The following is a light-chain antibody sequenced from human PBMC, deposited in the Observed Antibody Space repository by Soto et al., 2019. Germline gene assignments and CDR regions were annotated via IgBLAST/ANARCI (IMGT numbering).Light chain of an antibody. V-gene: IGLV1-40*01. CDR3: QSYDSSLSGGV. Sequence: QPVLTQPPSVSGAPGQRVTISCTGSSSNIGAGFDVHWYQQLPGTAPKLLFYGNSNRPSGVPDRFSGSKSGTSASLAITGLQAEDEADYYCQSYDSSLSGGVFGGGTKLTVL. J-gene: IGLJ3*02. CDR1: SSNIGAGFD. CDR2: GNS.